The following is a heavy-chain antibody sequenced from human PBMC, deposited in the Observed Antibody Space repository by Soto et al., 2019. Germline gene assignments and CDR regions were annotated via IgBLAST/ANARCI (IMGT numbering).Heavy chain of an antibody. CDR2: ISWNSGSI. CDR3: AKDYTSGGEGRLFDP. V-gene: IGHV3-9*01. D-gene: IGHD3-10*01. CDR1: GFTFDDYA. Sequence: GGSLRLSCAASGFTFDDYAMHWVRQAPGKGLEWVSGISWNSGSIGYADSVKGRFTISRDNAKNSLYLQMNSLRAEDTALYYCAKDYTSGGEGRLFDPWGQGTLVTVSS. J-gene: IGHJ5*02.